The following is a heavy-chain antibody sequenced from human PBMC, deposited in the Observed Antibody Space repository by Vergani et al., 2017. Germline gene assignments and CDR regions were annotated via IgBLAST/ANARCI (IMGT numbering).Heavy chain of an antibody. V-gene: IGHV4-39*01. CDR1: GGSISSSSYY. Sequence: QLQLQESGPGLVKPSETLSLTCTVSGGSISSSSYYWGWIRQPPGKGLEWIGSIYYSGSTYYNPSLKSRVTISVDTSKNQFSLKLSSVTAADTAVYYCASLGVSYTETTVTTRSDYWGQGTLVTVSS. D-gene: IGHD4-17*01. J-gene: IGHJ4*02. CDR3: ASLGVSYTETTVTTRSDY. CDR2: IYYSGST.